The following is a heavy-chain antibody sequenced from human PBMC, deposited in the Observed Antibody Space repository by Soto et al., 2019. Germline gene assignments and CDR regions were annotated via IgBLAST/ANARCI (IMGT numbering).Heavy chain of an antibody. CDR3: ARFDFGDYRGLDY. V-gene: IGHV4-59*08. Sequence: QVHLQESGPGLVKPSETLSLTCTVSSGSISGYYWSWIRQPPGKGLECIGYISYIGNTHYNPSLMIRVTISIDTSKNQFSLKVTSVTAADTAVYYCARFDFGDYRGLDYWGQGTLVTVSS. J-gene: IGHJ4*02. CDR1: SGSISGYY. D-gene: IGHD4-17*01. CDR2: ISYIGNT.